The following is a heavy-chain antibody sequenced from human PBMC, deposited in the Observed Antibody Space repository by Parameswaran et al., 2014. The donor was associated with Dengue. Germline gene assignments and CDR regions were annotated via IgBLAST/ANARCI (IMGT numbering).Heavy chain of an antibody. V-gene: IGHV3-53*04. CDR2: IYSGGST. D-gene: IGHD6-19*01. CDR3: ARDLFVSSGWYGMDV. J-gene: IGHJ6*02. Sequence: RWIRQPPGKGLEWVSVIYSGGSTYYADSVKGRFTISRHNSKNTLYLQMNSLRAEDTAVYYCARDLFVSSGWYGMDVWGQGTTVTVSS.